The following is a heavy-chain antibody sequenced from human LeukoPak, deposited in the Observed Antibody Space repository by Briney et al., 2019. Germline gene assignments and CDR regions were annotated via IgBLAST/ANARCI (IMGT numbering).Heavy chain of an antibody. CDR2: MNPNSGAT. J-gene: IGHJ4*02. CDR3: ARAPVDTAMVVESYFDY. CDR1: GYTFTSYD. V-gene: IGHV1-8*01. Sequence: ASVTVSCKASGYTFTSYDFNWLRQATGQGPEWMGWMNPNSGATGYAQKFQGRVTMTRSASINTAYMELTNLRSEDTAVYYCARAPVDTAMVVESYFDYWGQGTLVTVSS. D-gene: IGHD5-18*01.